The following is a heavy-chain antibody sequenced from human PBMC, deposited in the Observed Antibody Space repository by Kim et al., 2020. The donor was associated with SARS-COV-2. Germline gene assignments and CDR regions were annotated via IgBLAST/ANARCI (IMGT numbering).Heavy chain of an antibody. J-gene: IGHJ4*02. CDR3: AKDLNPTSITMIVVVISSFFDY. D-gene: IGHD3-22*01. V-gene: IGHV3-23*01. CDR1: GFTFSSYA. Sequence: GGSLRLSCAASGFTFSSYAMSWVRQAPGKGLEWVSAISGSGGSTYYADSVKGRFTISRDNSKNTLYLQMNSLRAEDTAVYYCAKDLNPTSITMIVVVISSFFDYWGQGTLVTVSS. CDR2: ISGSGGST.